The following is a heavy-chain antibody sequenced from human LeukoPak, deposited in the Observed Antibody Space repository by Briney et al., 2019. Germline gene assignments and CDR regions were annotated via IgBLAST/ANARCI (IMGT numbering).Heavy chain of an antibody. Sequence: APVKVSCKASGYTFTDYYIHWVRQAPGQGLEWMGWINPNSGGTNYAQKFQGRVTMTRDTSISTAYVELSRLRSDDTAVYYCTRRENDYWGQGTLVTVSS. D-gene: IGHD5-24*01. CDR2: INPNSGGT. CDR3: TRRENDY. CDR1: GYTFTDYY. V-gene: IGHV1-2*02. J-gene: IGHJ4*02.